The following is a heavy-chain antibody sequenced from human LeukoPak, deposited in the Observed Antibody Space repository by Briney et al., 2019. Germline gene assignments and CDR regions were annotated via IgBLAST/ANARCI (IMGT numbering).Heavy chain of an antibody. CDR1: GYTFTSYD. J-gene: IGHJ4*02. D-gene: IGHD5-12*01. Sequence: ASVKVSCKASGYTFTSYDINWVRQATGQGLEWMGWMNPNSGNTGYAQKFQGRVTMTRNTSISTAYMELSSLRSEDTAVYYCARGRVRWLRVALLKTGLMYWGQGTLVTVSS. CDR3: ARGRVRWLRVALLKTGLMY. CDR2: MNPNSGNT. V-gene: IGHV1-8*01.